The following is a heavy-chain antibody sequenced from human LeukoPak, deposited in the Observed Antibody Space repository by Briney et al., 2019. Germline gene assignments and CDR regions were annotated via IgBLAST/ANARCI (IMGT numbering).Heavy chain of an antibody. D-gene: IGHD1-26*01. V-gene: IGHV1-8*02. J-gene: IGHJ4*02. CDR2: MNPNSGNT. Sequence: ASVKVSCKASGYTFTSYDINWVRQATGQGLEWMGWMNPNSGNTGYAQKLQGRVTMTTDTSTSTAYMELRSLRSDDTAVCYCARLTRRGSYYVYWGQGTLVTVSS. CDR3: ARLTRRGSYYVY. CDR1: GYTFTSYD.